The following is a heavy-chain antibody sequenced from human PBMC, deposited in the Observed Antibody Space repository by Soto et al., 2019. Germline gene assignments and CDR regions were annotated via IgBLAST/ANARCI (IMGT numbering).Heavy chain of an antibody. CDR1: GFTFSSYG. D-gene: IGHD3-16*01. V-gene: IGHV3-30*18. Sequence: QVQLVESGGGVVQPGRSLRLSCAASGFTFSSYGMHWVRQAPGKGLEWVAVISYDGSNKYYADSVKGRFTISRDNSKNTLYLQMNRLRAEDTAVYYCAKDVRGGHYYYYGMDVWGQGTTVTVSS. CDR3: AKDVRGGHYYYYGMDV. CDR2: ISYDGSNK. J-gene: IGHJ6*02.